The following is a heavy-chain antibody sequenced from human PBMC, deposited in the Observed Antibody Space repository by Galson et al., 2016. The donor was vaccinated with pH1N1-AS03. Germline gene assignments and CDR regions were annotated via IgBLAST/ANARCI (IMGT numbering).Heavy chain of an antibody. CDR2: MSYDGSRT. V-gene: IGHV3-23*01. J-gene: IGHJ4*02. D-gene: IGHD2-21*01. CDR3: AKESPSSCPIASYSGRMYYFDD. Sequence: SLRLSCAASGFTFGGYAMSWVRQPPGKGPEWISAMSYDGSRTYYADSVKGRLAISRDNAKNTLHLQMNNLRAEDTAVYYCAKESPSSCPIASYSGRMYYFDDWGPGTLVTVSS. CDR1: GFTFGGYA.